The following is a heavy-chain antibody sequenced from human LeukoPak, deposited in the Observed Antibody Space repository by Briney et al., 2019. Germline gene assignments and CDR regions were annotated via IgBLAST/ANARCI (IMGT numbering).Heavy chain of an antibody. CDR3: ARHPDGSLSLDY. CDR2: ISSSGSHT. J-gene: IGHJ4*02. CDR1: GFTFSDYY. V-gene: IGHV3-11*03. Sequence: GGSLRLSCAASGFTFSDYYMSWIRRAPGKGLERVSYISSSGSHTNYADSVTGRFTISRNNAKKSLHLQMNSLRAEDTAVYYCARHPDGSLSLDYWGQGTLVTVSS. D-gene: IGHD1-26*01.